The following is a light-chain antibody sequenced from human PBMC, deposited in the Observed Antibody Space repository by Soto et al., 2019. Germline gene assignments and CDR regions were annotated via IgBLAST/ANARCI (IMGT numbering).Light chain of an antibody. CDR2: SND. J-gene: IGLJ3*02. Sequence: QSVLTQPPSASGTPGQRVTISCSGSGSNIGGNTVNWYQQVPGTAPKLLIYSNDQRPSGVPDRFSGSKSGSSASLAISGLQSEDEAAYSCSAWDASLNGVVFGGGTQLTVL. CDR3: SAWDASLNGVV. V-gene: IGLV1-44*01. CDR1: GSNIGGNT.